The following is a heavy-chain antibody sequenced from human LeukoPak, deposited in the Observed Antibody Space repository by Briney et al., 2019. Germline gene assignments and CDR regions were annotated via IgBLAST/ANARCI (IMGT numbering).Heavy chain of an antibody. CDR2: ISSSSSTI. V-gene: IGHV3-48*01. CDR1: GFTFSSYS. D-gene: IGHD6-13*01. CDR3: ARERAAEGFDY. J-gene: IGHJ4*02. Sequence: PGGSLRLSCAASGFTFSSYSMNWVRQAPGKGLEWVSYISSSSSTIYYADSVKGRFTISRDNAKNSLYLQMNSLRAEDTAVYSCARERAAEGFDYWGQGTLVTVSS.